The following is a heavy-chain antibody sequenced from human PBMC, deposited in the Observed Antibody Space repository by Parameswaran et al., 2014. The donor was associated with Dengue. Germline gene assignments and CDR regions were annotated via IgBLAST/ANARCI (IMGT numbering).Heavy chain of an antibody. D-gene: IGHD3-3*01. J-gene: IGHJ6*02. CDR3: ARRITIFGVVILSYGMDV. Sequence: RWIRQPPGKGLEWIGEIYHSGSTNYNPSLKSRVTISVDKSKNQFSLKLSSVTAADTAVYYCARRITIFGVVILSYGMDVWGQGTTVTVSS. CDR2: IYHSGST. V-gene: IGHV4-4*02.